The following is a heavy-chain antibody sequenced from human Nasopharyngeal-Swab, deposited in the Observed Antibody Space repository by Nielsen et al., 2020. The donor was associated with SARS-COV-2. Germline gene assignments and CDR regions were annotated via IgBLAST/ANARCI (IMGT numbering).Heavy chain of an antibody. CDR2: ISSSSSTI. D-gene: IGHD3-10*01. CDR1: GLTFSSYS. J-gene: IGHJ4*02. CDR3: ARDRSVTSGGYFDY. V-gene: IGHV3-48*01. Sequence: GASLKIPCAASGLTFSSYSMNWVRQAPGKGLEWVSYISSSSSTIYYADSVKGRFTISRDNAKNSLYLQMSSLSAEDTALYYCARDRSVTSGGYFDYWGQGTLVTVSS.